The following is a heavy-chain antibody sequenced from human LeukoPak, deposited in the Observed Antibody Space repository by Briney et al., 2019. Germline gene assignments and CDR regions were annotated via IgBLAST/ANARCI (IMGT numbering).Heavy chain of an antibody. J-gene: IGHJ4*02. V-gene: IGHV1-46*01. D-gene: IGHD3-9*01. CDR3: ARGVTDYDILTGYYH. CDR2: INPSGGST. Sequence: ASVKVSCKASGYTFTSYYMHWVRQAPGQGLEWMGMINPSGGSTSYGQKFQGRVTMTRDTSTSTVYMELSSLRSEDTAVYYCARGVTDYDILTGYYHWGQGTLVTVSS. CDR1: GYTFTSYY.